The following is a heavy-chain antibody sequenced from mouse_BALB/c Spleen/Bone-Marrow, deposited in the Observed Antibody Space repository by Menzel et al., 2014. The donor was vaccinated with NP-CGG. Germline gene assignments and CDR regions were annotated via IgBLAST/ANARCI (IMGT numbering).Heavy chain of an antibody. D-gene: IGHD1-1*01. CDR2: INSNGGST. J-gene: IGHJ4*01. V-gene: IGHV5-6-3*01. CDR3: ARDYYGSSCAMDY. Sequence: EVHLVESGGGLVQPGGSLKLSCAASGFTFSSYGVSWVRQTPDKRLELVATINSNGGSTYYPDSVRGRFTISRDNAKNTLYLQMSSLKSEDTAMYYCARDYYGSSCAMDYWGQGTSVTVSS. CDR1: GFTFSSYG.